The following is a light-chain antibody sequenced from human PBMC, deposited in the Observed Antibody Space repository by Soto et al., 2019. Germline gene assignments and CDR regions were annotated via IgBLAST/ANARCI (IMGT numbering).Light chain of an antibody. CDR2: DNN. CDR1: SSNIGNNY. Sequence: QSVLTQPPSVSAAPGQKVTISCSGSSSNIGNNYVSWYQQLPGTAPKLLIYDNNKRPSGIPDRFSGSKSGTSATLCITGLQTGDEADYYCGTWDSSLSAYVFGPGTKVTVL. CDR3: GTWDSSLSAYV. J-gene: IGLJ1*01. V-gene: IGLV1-51*01.